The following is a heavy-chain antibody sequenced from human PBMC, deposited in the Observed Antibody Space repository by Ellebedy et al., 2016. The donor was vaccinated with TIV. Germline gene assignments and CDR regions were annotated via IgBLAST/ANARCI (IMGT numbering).Heavy chain of an antibody. V-gene: IGHV3-30-3*01. CDR2: ISSDGNDK. J-gene: IGHJ4*02. CDR3: ASSYPTWSGREC. CDR1: GFTFSTYG. D-gene: IGHD5-18*01. Sequence: PGGSLRLSCAASGFTFSTYGMHWVRQAPGKGLEWVAIISSDGNDKYYADSVKGRFTISRDNSKDTVYLQMNSLRAEDTAVYYCASSYPTWSGRECWGQGTLVTVSS.